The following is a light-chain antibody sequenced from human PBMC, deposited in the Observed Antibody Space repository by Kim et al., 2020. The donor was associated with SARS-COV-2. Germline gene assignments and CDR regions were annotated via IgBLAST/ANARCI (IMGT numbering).Light chain of an antibody. V-gene: IGLV4-69*01. CDR1: KGQRRYP. CDR2: VYSGCSH. CDR3: QTWGGV. Sequence: LGGSVKATRTRDKGQRRYPIPWHQQQPGKGPRYLVDVYSGCSHTKGDGIPDRFSGSSSGAERYLTISSLQSEDEADYYCQTWGGVFGGGTQLTVL. J-gene: IGLJ2*01.